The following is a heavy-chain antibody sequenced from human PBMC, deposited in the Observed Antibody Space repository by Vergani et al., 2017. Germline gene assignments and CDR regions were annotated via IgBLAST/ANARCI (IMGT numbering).Heavy chain of an antibody. CDR2: IITFFGTT. CDR3: ARGDYGILTGYRY. J-gene: IGHJ4*02. D-gene: IGHD3-9*01. CDR1: GGPFKNSA. Sequence: QVQLVQSGAEVKKPGSSVKVSCKASGGPFKNSAFSWVRQVPGQGLEWMGRIITFFGTTDYAQKFQGRVTMTRDTSTSTVYMEPSSLRSEDTAIYYCARGDYGILTGYRYWGQGTLVTVSA. V-gene: IGHV1-69*05.